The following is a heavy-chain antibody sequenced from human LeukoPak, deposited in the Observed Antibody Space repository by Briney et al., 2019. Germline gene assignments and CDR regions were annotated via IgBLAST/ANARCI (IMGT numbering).Heavy chain of an antibody. D-gene: IGHD5-18*01. CDR2: ISVHSGKT. V-gene: IGHV1-18*04. CDR3: ARKDGFTYGLPLDY. J-gene: IGHJ4*02. Sequence: ASVKVSCKASGFTFTSYGISWVRQAPGQGLEWMGWISVHSGKTDYSEDLQDRVTLTTDTSTSTAYIELRSLRFDDTAVYYCARKDGFTYGLPLDYWGQGTLVTVSS. CDR1: GFTFTSYG.